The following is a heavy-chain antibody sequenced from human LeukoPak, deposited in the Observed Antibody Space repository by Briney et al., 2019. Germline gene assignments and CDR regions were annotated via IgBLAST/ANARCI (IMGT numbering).Heavy chain of an antibody. V-gene: IGHV3-21*01. CDR1: GFTFSSYS. CDR2: ISSSSSYI. J-gene: IGHJ4*02. Sequence: KTGGSLRLSCAASGFTFSSYSMNWVRQAPGKGLEWVSSISSSSSYIYYADSVKGRFTISRDNSKNTLYLQMNSLRAEGTAVYYCAKDAESGSVGPLDYWGQGTLVTVSS. D-gene: IGHD1-26*01. CDR3: AKDAESGSVGPLDY.